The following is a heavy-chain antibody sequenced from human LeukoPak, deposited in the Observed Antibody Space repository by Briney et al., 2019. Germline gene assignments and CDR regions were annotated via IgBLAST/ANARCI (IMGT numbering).Heavy chain of an antibody. CDR3: TTLPGGYYYYYGMDV. CDR2: IKSKTDGGTT. Sequence: GGSLRLSCAASGFTFSNAWMRWVRQAPGKGLEWVGRIKSKTDGGTTDYSVPVKGRFTISRDDSKNTLYLQMNSLKTEDTAVYYCTTLPGGYYYYYGMDVWGQGTTVTVSS. J-gene: IGHJ6*02. V-gene: IGHV3-15*01. D-gene: IGHD3-16*01. CDR1: GFTFSNAW.